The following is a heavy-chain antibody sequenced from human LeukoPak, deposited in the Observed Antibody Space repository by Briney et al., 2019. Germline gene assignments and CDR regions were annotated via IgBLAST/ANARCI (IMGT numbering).Heavy chain of an antibody. CDR1: GFTFSTYW. V-gene: IGHV3-7*03. CDR2: VKQDGREK. CDR3: ARVLGSGYFYGMDV. Sequence: AGGSLRLSYAASGFTFSTYWMSWVRQAPGKGLEWVANVKQDGREKYYVDSVKGRFTISRDNARNSLYLQMNSLRAEDTAVYYCARVLGSGYFYGMDVWGKGTTVTVSS. D-gene: IGHD3-10*01. J-gene: IGHJ6*04.